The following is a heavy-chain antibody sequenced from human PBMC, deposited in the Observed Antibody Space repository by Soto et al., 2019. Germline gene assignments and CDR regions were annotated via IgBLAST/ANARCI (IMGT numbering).Heavy chain of an antibody. Sequence: GASVKVSCKASGYTFSSYGITWVRQAPVQVLELIVWIIAYNFNTNYSQRLQGRFTITTYTSTTTAYMELRSLRSDDTAVYYCARDPLAPYYWGQGTMVTVSS. CDR3: ARDPLAPYY. D-gene: IGHD1-1*01. V-gene: IGHV1-18*01. CDR2: IIAYNFNT. CDR1: GYTFSSYG. J-gene: IGHJ4*02.